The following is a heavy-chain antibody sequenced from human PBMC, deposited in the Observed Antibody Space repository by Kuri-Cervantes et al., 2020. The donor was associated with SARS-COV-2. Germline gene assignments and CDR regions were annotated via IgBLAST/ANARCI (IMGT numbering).Heavy chain of an antibody. CDR2: IYHSGST. J-gene: IGHJ4*02. Sequence: GSLRLSCAVSGGSISSSNWWSWVRQPPGKGLEWIGEIYHSGSTNYNPSLKSRVTISVDKSKNQFSLKLSSVTAADTAVYYCASWLSSAGFDYWGQGTLVTVSS. V-gene: IGHV4-4*02. CDR1: GGSISSSNW. D-gene: IGHD2/OR15-2a*01. CDR3: ASWLSSAGFDY.